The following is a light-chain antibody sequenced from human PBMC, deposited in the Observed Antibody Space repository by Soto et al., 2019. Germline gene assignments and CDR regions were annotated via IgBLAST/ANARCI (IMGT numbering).Light chain of an antibody. J-gene: IGKJ1*01. CDR3: KQYNSYWT. Sequence: DIQMTQSPSNLSASVGDRVTITCRASQSISSWLAWYQQKPGKAPKLLIYKASSLESGVPSRFSGSGSGTEFTLTISSLQPDDLATYYCKQYNSYWTFGQGTKVEIK. V-gene: IGKV1-5*03. CDR2: KAS. CDR1: QSISSW.